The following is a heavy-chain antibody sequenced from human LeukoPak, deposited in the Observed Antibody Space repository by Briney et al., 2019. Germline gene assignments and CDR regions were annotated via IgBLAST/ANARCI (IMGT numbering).Heavy chain of an antibody. D-gene: IGHD1-26*01. V-gene: IGHV4-30-4*08. CDR2: IYYSGST. CDR3: ARDWVGATRNFDY. CDR1: GGSISSGDYY. J-gene: IGHJ4*02. Sequence: TSQTLSLTCTVSGGSISSGDYYWSWIRQPPGKGLEWIGYIYYSGSTYYNPSLKSRVTISVDTPKNQFSLKLSSVTAADTAVYYCARDWVGATRNFDYWGQGTLVTVSS.